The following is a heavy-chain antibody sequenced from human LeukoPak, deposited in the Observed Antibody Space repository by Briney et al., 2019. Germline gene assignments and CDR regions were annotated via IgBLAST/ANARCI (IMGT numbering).Heavy chain of an antibody. CDR1: DFTFSAYW. Sequence: PGGSLRLSCAASDFTFSAYWMSWVRQSPGKGLEWVANINPDGSGQDSVDSVKGRFIISRDNAKNSLYLQMNSLIAEDTAIYYCVRHIDYWGQGTLVTVSS. J-gene: IGHJ4*02. V-gene: IGHV3-7*01. CDR2: INPDGSGQ. CDR3: VRHIDY.